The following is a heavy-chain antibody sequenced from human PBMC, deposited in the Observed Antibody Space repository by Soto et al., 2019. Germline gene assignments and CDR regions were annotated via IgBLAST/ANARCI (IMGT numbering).Heavy chain of an antibody. J-gene: IGHJ5*02. Sequence: ASVKVSCKASGYTFTSYGISWVRQAPGQGLEWMGWISAYNGNTNYAQKLQGRVTMTTDTSTSTVYMELRSLRSDDTAVYYCARVRQWLAWFDPWGQGTLVTISS. CDR3: ARVRQWLAWFDP. CDR1: GYTFTSYG. D-gene: IGHD6-19*01. CDR2: ISAYNGNT. V-gene: IGHV1-18*01.